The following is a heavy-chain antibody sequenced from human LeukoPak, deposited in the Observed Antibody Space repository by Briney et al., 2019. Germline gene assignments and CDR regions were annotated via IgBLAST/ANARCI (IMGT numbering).Heavy chain of an antibody. V-gene: IGHV1-2*02. CDR1: GYTFTGYY. CDR2: INPNSGGT. J-gene: IGHJ6*03. D-gene: IGHD2-15*01. CDR3: ARGRPYIVVVVAAPDMDV. Sequence: ASVKVSCKASGYTFTGYYMHWVRQAPGQGLEWMGWINPNSGGTNYAQKFQGRVTMTRDTSISTAYMELSRLRSDDTAVYYCARGRPYIVVVVAAPDMDVWGEGTTVTVSS.